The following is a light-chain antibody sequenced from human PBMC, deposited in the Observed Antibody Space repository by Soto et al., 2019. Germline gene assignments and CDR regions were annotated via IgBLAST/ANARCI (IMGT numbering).Light chain of an antibody. V-gene: IGKV1-39*01. CDR2: SAS. CDR3: HQRQSWPRT. J-gene: IGKJ1*01. Sequence: DIQMTQSPSSLSASVGDRVTVTCRASQSISRYLSWFQQRPGKAPKLLIYSASNLQTGVPSRFSGSGSGTDFTLTITDVQPEDFALYYCHQRQSWPRTFGQGT. CDR1: QSISRY.